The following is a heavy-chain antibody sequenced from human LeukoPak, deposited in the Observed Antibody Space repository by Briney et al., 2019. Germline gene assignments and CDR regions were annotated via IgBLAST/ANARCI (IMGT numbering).Heavy chain of an antibody. J-gene: IGHJ4*02. D-gene: IGHD3-9*01. V-gene: IGHV4-38-2*02. CDR3: ARERYFDWLLEDFDY. Sequence: SETLSLTCTVSGCSIGSGYYWGWIRQPPGKGLEWIGSIYHSGSTYYNPSLKSRVTISVDTSKNQFSLKLSSVTAADTAVYYCARERYFDWLLEDFDYWGQGTLVTVSS. CDR2: IYHSGST. CDR1: GCSIGSGYY.